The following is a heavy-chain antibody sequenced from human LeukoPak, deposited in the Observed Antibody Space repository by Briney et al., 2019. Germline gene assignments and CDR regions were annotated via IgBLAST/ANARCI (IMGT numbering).Heavy chain of an antibody. J-gene: IGHJ5*02. CDR2: IYPGDSDT. D-gene: IGHD6-19*01. V-gene: IGHV5-51*01. Sequence: GESLKISCKGSGYSFTSYWIGWVRQIPGKGLEWMGIIYPGDSDTRYSPSFQGQVTISADKSISTAYLQWSSLKASDTAMYYCARLPYSGWYSYNWFDPWGQGTLVTVSS. CDR3: ARLPYSGWYSYNWFDP. CDR1: GYSFTSYW.